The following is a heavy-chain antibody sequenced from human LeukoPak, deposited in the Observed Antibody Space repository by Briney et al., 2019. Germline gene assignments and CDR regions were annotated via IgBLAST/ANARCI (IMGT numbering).Heavy chain of an antibody. CDR3: AREAEYHFDY. CDR2: IYYSGST. V-gene: IGHV4-59*01. J-gene: IGHJ4*02. Sequence: SETLSLTCTVSGGSIGSYYWSWIRQPPGKGLEWIGYIYYSGSTNYNPSLKSRVTISVDTSKNQFSLKLSSVTAADTAVYYCAREAEYHFDYWGQGTLVTVSS. CDR1: GGSIGSYY. D-gene: IGHD2-2*01.